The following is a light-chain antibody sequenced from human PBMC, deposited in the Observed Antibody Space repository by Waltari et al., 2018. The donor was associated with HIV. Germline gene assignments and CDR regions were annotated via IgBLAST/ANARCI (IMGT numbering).Light chain of an antibody. CDR1: ALPNKY. CDR3: YSIDSSGFGV. J-gene: IGLJ2*01. V-gene: IGLV3-10*01. Sequence: SYELTQPPSVSVSPGQTARSTCSGAALPNKYAYWYQQKSGQAPVLVIYEDSKRPSGIPERLSGSRSGTMATLTISGAQVEHEGDYHCYSIDSSGFGVFGGGTKLTVL. CDR2: EDS.